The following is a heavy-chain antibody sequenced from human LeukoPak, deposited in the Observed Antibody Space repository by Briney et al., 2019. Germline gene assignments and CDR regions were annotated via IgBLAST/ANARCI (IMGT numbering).Heavy chain of an antibody. J-gene: IGHJ5*02. CDR2: TNHSGST. CDR1: GGSFSGYY. Sequence: PSETLSLTCAVYGGSFSGYYWSWVRQPPGKGLEWIGETNHSGSTNYNPSLKSRVTISVDTSKNQFSLKLSSVTAADTAVYYCARALIAVAANWFDPWGQGTLVTVSS. V-gene: IGHV4-34*01. CDR3: ARALIAVAANWFDP. D-gene: IGHD6-19*01.